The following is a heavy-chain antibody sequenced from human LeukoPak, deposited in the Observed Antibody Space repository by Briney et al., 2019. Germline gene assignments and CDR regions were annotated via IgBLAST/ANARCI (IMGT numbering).Heavy chain of an antibody. J-gene: IGHJ4*02. CDR2: ISAYNGNT. D-gene: IGHD3-10*01. CDR1: GYTFTSYG. Sequence: GASVKVSCKASGYTFTSYGISWVRQAPGQGLEWMGWISAYNGNTNYAQKLQGRVTMTTDTSTSTAYMELRSLRAEDTAVYYCARGIWNPLQRKYGSGSYWGNYFDYWGQGTLVTVSS. CDR3: ARGIWNPLQRKYGSGSYWGNYFDY. V-gene: IGHV1-18*01.